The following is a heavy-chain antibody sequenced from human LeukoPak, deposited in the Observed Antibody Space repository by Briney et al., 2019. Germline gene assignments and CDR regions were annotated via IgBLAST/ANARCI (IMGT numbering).Heavy chain of an antibody. CDR1: GGSISSYY. D-gene: IGHD5-24*01. Sequence: SETQSLTCTVSGGSISSYYWSWIRQPPGKGLEWIGYIYYSGSTNYNPSLKSRVTISVDTSKNQFSLKLSSVTAADTAVYYCARVVWLQLHFYFDYWGQGTLVTVSS. CDR3: ARVVWLQLHFYFDY. CDR2: IYYSGST. J-gene: IGHJ4*02. V-gene: IGHV4-59*01.